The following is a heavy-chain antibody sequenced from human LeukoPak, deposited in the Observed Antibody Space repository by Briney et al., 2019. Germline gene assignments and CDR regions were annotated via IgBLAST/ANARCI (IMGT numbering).Heavy chain of an antibody. CDR3: AKRPGYCSSTSCYYYYYMDV. J-gene: IGHJ6*03. CDR2: ISGSSYTT. D-gene: IGHD2-2*01. CDR1: GFIFSNYA. Sequence: PGGSLRLSCAASGFIFSNYAMGWVRLAPGKGLEWVSSISGSSYTTYYADSVKGRFTISRDNSKNTLYMQMNSLRGDDTAVYYCAKRPGYCSSTSCYYYYYMDVWGDGATVTVSS. V-gene: IGHV3-23*01.